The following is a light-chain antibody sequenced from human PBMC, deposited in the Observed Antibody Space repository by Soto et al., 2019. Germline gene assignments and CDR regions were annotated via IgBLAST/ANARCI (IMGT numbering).Light chain of an antibody. Sequence: DIQITQSPSTLSASVGDRVTITCRASQSISSWLAWYQQKPGKAPKLLIYDASGLESGVPSRFSGSGSGTEFTLTIRSLQPDEFATYYCKQYNSYSRTVGQGTKVDIK. CDR3: KQYNSYSRT. V-gene: IGKV1-5*01. CDR1: QSISSW. CDR2: DAS. J-gene: IGKJ1*01.